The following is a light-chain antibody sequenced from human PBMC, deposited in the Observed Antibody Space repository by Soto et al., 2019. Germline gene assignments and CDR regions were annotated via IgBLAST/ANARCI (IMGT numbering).Light chain of an antibody. CDR2: DAS. CDR1: QDIFTY. Sequence: AVRVTQSPASFSASTGERVSITCRATQDIFTYLAWYQQIPGKAPKLLIYDASTLQTGVPSRFSGSGSGTDFTLTISYLQSEDFGTYYCQQFYNYPRPFGQGTKVAIK. J-gene: IGKJ1*01. CDR3: QQFYNYPRP. V-gene: IGKV1-8*01.